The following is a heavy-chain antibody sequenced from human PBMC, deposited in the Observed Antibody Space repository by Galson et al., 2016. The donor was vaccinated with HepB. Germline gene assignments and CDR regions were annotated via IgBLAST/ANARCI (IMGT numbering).Heavy chain of an antibody. J-gene: IGHJ4*02. D-gene: IGHD3-22*01. V-gene: IGHV3-21*01. Sequence: SLRLSCAASGFTFSSCSMNWVRQAPGKGLEWVSSISSSSSYIYYADSAKGRFTISRDNSKNTLYLQMNSLRAEEKAVYYCAKDRISSGYYLPFDYWGQGTLVTVSS. CDR2: ISSSSSYI. CDR1: GFTFSSCS. CDR3: AKDRISSGYYLPFDY.